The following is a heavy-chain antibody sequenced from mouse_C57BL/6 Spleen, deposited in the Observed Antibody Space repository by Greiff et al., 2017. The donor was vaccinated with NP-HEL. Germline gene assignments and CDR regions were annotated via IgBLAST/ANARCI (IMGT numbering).Heavy chain of an antibody. CDR3: ARYNSGHWYFDV. CDR2: IDPANGNT. CDR1: GFTIKNTY. J-gene: IGHJ1*03. Sequence: VQLQQSVAELVRPGASVKLSCTASGFTIKNTYMHWVKQRPEQGLEWIGRIDPANGNTKYAPKFQGKATITADTSSNTAYLQLSSLTSEDTAIYYCARYNSGHWYFDVWGTGTTVTVSS. V-gene: IGHV14-3*01.